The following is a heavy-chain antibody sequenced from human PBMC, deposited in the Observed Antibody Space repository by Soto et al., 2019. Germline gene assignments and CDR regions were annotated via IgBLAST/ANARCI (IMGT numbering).Heavy chain of an antibody. CDR1: GFTFSGSA. CDR3: TGSSGWPRGYYYGMDV. J-gene: IGHJ6*02. D-gene: IGHD6-19*01. CDR2: IRSKANSYAT. V-gene: IGHV3-73*02. Sequence: EVQLVESGGGLVQPGGSLKLSCAASGFTFSGSAMHWVRQASGKGLGGVGRIRSKANSYATAYAASVKGRFTISRDDSKNTAYLQMNSLKTEDTAVYYCTGSSGWPRGYYYGMDVWGQGTTVTVSS.